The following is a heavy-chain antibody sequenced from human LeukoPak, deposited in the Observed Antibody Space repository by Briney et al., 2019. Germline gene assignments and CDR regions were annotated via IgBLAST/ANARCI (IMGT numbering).Heavy chain of an antibody. CDR2: IKEDGSEK. Sequence: GGSLRLSCAASGFTFSSYWMSWVRQAPGKGLEWVANIKEDGSEKYYMDSVKGRFTISRDSAKSSLFLQMNSLRAEDTAVYYCARYCSGGSCFDYWGQGTLVTVSS. J-gene: IGHJ4*02. D-gene: IGHD2-15*01. CDR3: ARYCSGGSCFDY. V-gene: IGHV3-7*01. CDR1: GFTFSSYW.